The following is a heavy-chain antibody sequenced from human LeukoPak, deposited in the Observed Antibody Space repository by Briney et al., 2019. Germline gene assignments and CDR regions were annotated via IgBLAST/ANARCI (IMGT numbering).Heavy chain of an antibody. CDR3: ARGDNVVVPATLYYFMDV. CDR2: IIPIFGTA. Sequence: ASVKVSCKASGYTFTGYYMHWVRQAPGQGLEWIGGIIPIFGTANYAQKFQGRVTITADKSTSTAYMELSSLRSEDTAVYYCARGDNVVVPATLYYFMDVWGKGTTVTVSS. V-gene: IGHV1-69*06. D-gene: IGHD2-2*01. CDR1: GYTFTGYY. J-gene: IGHJ6*03.